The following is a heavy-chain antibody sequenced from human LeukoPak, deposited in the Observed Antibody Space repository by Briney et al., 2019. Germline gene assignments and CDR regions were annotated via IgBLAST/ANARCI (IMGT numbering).Heavy chain of an antibody. CDR3: ARGLGNDGIFDY. Sequence: ASVKVSCKTSGYTFTGYYMHWVRQAPGQGLEWMGWINPNSGDRNYAQKFQGRVTMTRNTSISTAYMELSSLRSEDTAVYYCARGLGNDGIFDYWGQGTLVTVSS. V-gene: IGHV1-2*02. CDR1: GYTFTGYY. CDR2: INPNSGDR. J-gene: IGHJ4*02. D-gene: IGHD1-1*01.